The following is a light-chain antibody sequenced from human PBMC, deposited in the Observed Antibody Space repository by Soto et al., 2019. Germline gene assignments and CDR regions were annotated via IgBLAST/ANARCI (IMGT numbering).Light chain of an antibody. J-gene: IGLJ1*01. CDR3: SSYTTSNTRQIV. V-gene: IGLV2-14*03. CDR1: SSDVVGYNY. Sequence: QSVLTQPASVSGSPGQSITISCTGTSSDVVGYNYVSWYQHHPGKALKLLIYDVSNRPSGISNRFSGSKSDNTASLTISGLQPEDEADYYCSSYTTSNTRQIVFGTGTKVTVL. CDR2: DVS.